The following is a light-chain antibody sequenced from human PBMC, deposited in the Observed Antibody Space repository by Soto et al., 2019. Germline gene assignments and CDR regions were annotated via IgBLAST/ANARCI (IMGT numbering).Light chain of an antibody. Sequence: QSALTQPRSVSGSPGQSVTISCTGTSSDVGGHNYVSWYQRYPGKAPKLLLSSVSKRPSGVPDRFSGSKSGNTASLTISGLQAEDEADYYCCSYAGSYTYVFGTGTKVTVL. CDR2: SVS. J-gene: IGLJ1*01. CDR3: CSYAGSYTYV. CDR1: SSDVGGHNY. V-gene: IGLV2-11*01.